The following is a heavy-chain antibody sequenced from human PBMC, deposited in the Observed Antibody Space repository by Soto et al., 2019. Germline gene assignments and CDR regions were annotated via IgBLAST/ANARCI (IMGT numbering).Heavy chain of an antibody. CDR1: GFTFSNAW. D-gene: IGHD2-2*01. CDR2: IKSKTDGGTT. Sequence: GGSLRLSCAASGFTFSNAWMNWVRQAPGKGLEWVGRIKSKTDGGTTDYAAPVKGRFTISRDDSKNTLYLQMNSLKTEDTAVYYCAKGGLGDCSTTSCLFHFDYWGLGALVTVSS. CDR3: AKGGLGDCSTTSCLFHFDY. J-gene: IGHJ4*02. V-gene: IGHV3-15*07.